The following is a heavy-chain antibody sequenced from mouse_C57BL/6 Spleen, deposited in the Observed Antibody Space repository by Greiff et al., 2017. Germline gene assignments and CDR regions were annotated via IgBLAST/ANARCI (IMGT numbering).Heavy chain of an antibody. CDR3: ARGDGYPAY. D-gene: IGHD2-3*01. Sequence: EVQLQQSGPELVKPGASVKISCKASGYTFTDYYMNWVKQSHGKSLEWIGDINPNNGGTSYNQKFKGKDTLTVDKSSSTAYMELRSLTSEDSAVYYCARGDGYPAYWGQGTLVTVSA. J-gene: IGHJ3*01. V-gene: IGHV1-26*01. CDR2: INPNNGGT. CDR1: GYTFTDYY.